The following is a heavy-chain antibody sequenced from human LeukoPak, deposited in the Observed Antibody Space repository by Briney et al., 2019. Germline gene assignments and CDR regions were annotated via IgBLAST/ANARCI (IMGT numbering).Heavy chain of an antibody. CDR2: ISYDGSNK. CDR3: ARDDRYDFWSVNWFDP. V-gene: IGHV3-30-3*01. Sequence: GRSLRLSCAASGFTFSSYTMHWVRQAPGKGLEGVAVISYDGSNKYYADSVKGRFTISRDNSKNTLYLQMNSLRAEDTAVYYCARDDRYDFWSVNWFDPWGQGTLVTVSS. D-gene: IGHD3-3*01. J-gene: IGHJ5*02. CDR1: GFTFSSYT.